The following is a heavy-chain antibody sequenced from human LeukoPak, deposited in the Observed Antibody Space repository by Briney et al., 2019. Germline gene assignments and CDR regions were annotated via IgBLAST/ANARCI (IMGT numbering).Heavy chain of an antibody. D-gene: IGHD3-22*01. V-gene: IGHV4-39*01. CDR1: GGSIRSSSYY. Sequence: SETLSPTCTVSGGSIRSSSYYWGWIRQPPGKGLEWIGSIYYSGSTYYNPSLKSRVTKSVDMSKNQFSLKLSSVTAADTAVYYCARQTYASSGYGAFDIWGQGTMVTVSS. CDR2: IYYSGST. CDR3: ARQTYASSGYGAFDI. J-gene: IGHJ3*02.